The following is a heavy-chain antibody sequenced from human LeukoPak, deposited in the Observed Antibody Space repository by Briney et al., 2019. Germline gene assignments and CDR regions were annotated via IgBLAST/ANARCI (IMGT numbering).Heavy chain of an antibody. D-gene: IGHD2-21*02. V-gene: IGHV1-46*01. Sequence: GASVKVSCKASGYTFTSYYMHWVRQAPGQGLEWMGIINPSGGSTSYAQKFQGRVTMTRDTSTSTVYMELSSLRSEDTAVYYCARDCRSAYYGGDWDYWGQGTLVTVSS. CDR1: GYTFTSYY. CDR3: ARDCRSAYYGGDWDY. CDR2: INPSGGST. J-gene: IGHJ4*02.